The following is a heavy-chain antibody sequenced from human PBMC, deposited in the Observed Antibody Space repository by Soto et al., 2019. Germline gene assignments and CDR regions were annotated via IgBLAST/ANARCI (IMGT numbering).Heavy chain of an antibody. J-gene: IGHJ5*02. D-gene: IGHD2-15*01. V-gene: IGHV1-46*01. CDR1: GYTFTSYY. CDR2: INPSGGST. CDR3: ARDSECSGGSCYLCHNWFDR. Sequence: QVQLVQSGAEVKKPGASVKVSCKASGYTFTSYYMHWGRQAPGQGLEWMGIINPSGGSTSYAQKFKGRDTMNRDTSTSTVYTELSSLRSEDTAVYYCARDSECSGGSCYLCHNWFDRWGQGTLVTVSS.